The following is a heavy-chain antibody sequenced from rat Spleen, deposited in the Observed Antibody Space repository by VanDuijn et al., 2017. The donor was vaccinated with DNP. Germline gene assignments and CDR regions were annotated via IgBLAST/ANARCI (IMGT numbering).Heavy chain of an antibody. CDR1: GITFNNYD. Sequence: EVQLVESGGGLVQPGRSLKLSCAASGITFNNYDMAWVRQAPAKGLEWVAFITDSGGDTYYRDSVKGRFTISRDNAKSTLYLQVDSLRSEDTATYYCKVGARYWGQGVMVTVSS. D-gene: IGHD5-1*01. V-gene: IGHV5S23*01. CDR3: KVGARY. CDR2: ITDSGGDT. J-gene: IGHJ2*01.